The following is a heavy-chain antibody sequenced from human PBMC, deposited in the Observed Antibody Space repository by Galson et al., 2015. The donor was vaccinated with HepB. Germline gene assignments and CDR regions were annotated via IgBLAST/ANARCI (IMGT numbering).Heavy chain of an antibody. Sequence: QSGAEVKKPGESLKISCKGSGYSFTSYWIGWVRQMPGKGLEWMGIIYPGDSDTRYSPSFQGQVTISADKSISTAYLQWSSLKASDTAMYYCARGPAGGYSYGYPYYYGMDVWGQGTTVTVSS. CDR1: GYSFTSYW. CDR2: IYPGDSDT. J-gene: IGHJ6*02. V-gene: IGHV5-51*01. D-gene: IGHD5-18*01. CDR3: ARGPAGGYSYGYPYYYGMDV.